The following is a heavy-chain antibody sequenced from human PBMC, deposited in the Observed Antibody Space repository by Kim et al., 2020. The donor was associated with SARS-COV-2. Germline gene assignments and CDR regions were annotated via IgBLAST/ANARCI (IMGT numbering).Heavy chain of an antibody. J-gene: IGHJ3*02. Sequence: GSTYHTPALKSRVTISVDTAKNQFSLKLSSVTAADTAVYYCARRPDAFDIWGQGTMVTVSS. CDR2: GST. CDR3: ARRPDAFDI. V-gene: IGHV4-39*01.